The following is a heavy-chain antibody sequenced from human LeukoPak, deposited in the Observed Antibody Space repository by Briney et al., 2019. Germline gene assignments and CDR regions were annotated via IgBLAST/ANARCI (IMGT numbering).Heavy chain of an antibody. CDR3: ARGSSPDYVDY. D-gene: IGHD6-6*01. V-gene: IGHV4-34*01. J-gene: IGHJ4*02. Sequence: SETLSLTCAVYGGSFSGYYWSWIRQPPGKGLEWIGEINHSGSTNYNPSLKSRVTISVDTSKNQFSLKLSSVTAADTAVYYCARGSSPDYVDYWGQGTLVTVSS. CDR1: GGSFSGYY. CDR2: INHSGST.